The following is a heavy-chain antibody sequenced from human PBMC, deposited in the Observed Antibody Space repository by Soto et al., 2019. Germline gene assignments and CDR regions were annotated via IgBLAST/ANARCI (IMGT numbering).Heavy chain of an antibody. J-gene: IGHJ4*02. CDR2: INHSGST. CDR3: ASTKNRGGWGIVS. Sequence: SETLSLTCAVYGGSFSGYYWSWIRQPPGKGLEWIGEINHSGSTNYNPSLKSRVTISVDTSKNQFSLKLSSVTAADTAVYYCASTKNRGGWGIVSWGQGNLVSVSS. CDR1: GGSFSGYY. V-gene: IGHV4-34*01. D-gene: IGHD3-16*01.